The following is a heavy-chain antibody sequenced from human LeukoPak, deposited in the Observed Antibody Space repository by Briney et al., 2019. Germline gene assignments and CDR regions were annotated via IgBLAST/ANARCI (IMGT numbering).Heavy chain of an antibody. CDR3: ARRYGAGSYLYLDY. CDR2: IHHSGNS. CDR1: GGSISSTNR. V-gene: IGHV4-4*02. Sequence: SDTLSLTCAASGGSISSTNRWSWVRQPPGKGLEWIGEIHHSGNSNYNPSLGSRVTISVDTSKNQSSLKLTSVTAADTAVYYCARRYGAGSYLYLDYWGQGTLGTVSS. J-gene: IGHJ4*02. D-gene: IGHD3-10*01.